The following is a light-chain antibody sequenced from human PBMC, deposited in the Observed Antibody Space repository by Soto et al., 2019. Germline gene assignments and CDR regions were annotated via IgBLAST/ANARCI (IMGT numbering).Light chain of an antibody. V-gene: IGKV1-9*01. J-gene: IGKJ5*01. Sequence: DIQLTQSPSFLSASVGDRVTITCRASQGISSFLVWYQQKPGKAPNLLIYSASTLQSGVPSRFSGSGSGTEFTLTISSLQPEDFAIYYCQQFNSYPITFGQGTRLEIK. CDR1: QGISSF. CDR3: QQFNSYPIT. CDR2: SAS.